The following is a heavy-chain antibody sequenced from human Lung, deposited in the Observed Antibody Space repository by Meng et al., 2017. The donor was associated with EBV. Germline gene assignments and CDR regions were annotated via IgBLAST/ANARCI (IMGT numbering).Heavy chain of an antibody. D-gene: IGHD4-11*01. V-gene: IGHV4-4*07. CDR3: AADPLLDDYGNSFDY. J-gene: IGHJ4*02. Sequence: QVQLQESGPRMRKPSEPLSLTYTVSGGSINSYYWHWIRQPSGKGLEWIGRFHTSGGTKYNPSLKSRVTMSVDMSKSQLSLNLNSVTAADTAVYYCAADPLLDDYGNSFDYWGQGTLVTVSS. CDR1: GGSINSYY. CDR2: FHTSGGT.